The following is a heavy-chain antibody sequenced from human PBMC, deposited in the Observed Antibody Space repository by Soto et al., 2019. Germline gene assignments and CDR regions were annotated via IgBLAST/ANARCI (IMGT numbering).Heavy chain of an antibody. CDR3: AAGGGLPRYY. Sequence: QLQLQESGSGLVKPSQTLSLTCAVSGGSISSGGYSWSWIRQPPGKGLEWIGYIYHSGSTYYNPCIKSRVTISVDRSKHQFSLKLSSVTAADTAVYYCAAGGGLPRYYWGQGTLVTVSS. J-gene: IGHJ4*02. CDR1: GGSISSGGYS. CDR2: IYHSGST. D-gene: IGHD5-12*01. V-gene: IGHV4-30-2*01.